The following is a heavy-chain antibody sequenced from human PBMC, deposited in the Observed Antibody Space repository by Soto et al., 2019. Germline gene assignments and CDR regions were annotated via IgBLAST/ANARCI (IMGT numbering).Heavy chain of an antibody. CDR3: ARGRRRGSSSSGYYFDY. CDR1: GGSFSGYY. Sequence: SETLSLTCAVYGGSFSGYYWSWIRQPPGKGLEWIGEINHSGSTNYNPSLKSRVTISVDTSKNQFPLKLSSVTAADTAVYYCARGRRRGSSSSGYYFDYWGQGTLVTVSS. CDR2: INHSGST. D-gene: IGHD6-6*01. J-gene: IGHJ4*02. V-gene: IGHV4-34*01.